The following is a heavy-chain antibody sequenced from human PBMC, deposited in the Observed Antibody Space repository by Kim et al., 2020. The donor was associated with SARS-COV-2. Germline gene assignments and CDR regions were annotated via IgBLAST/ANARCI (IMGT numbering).Heavy chain of an antibody. CDR2: INTNTGNP. J-gene: IGHJ6*02. V-gene: IGHV7-4-1*02. CDR3: ARDRSPIIGYYYYGMDV. CDR1: GYTFTSYA. D-gene: IGHD3-10*01. Sequence: ASVKVSCKASGYTFTSYAMNWVRQAPGQGLEWMGWINTNTGNPTYAQGFTGRFVLDTSVSTAYLQISSLKAEDTAVYYCARDRSPIIGYYYYGMDVWGQG.